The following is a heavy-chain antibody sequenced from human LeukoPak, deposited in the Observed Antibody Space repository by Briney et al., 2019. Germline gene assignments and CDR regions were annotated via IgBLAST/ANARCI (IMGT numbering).Heavy chain of an antibody. J-gene: IGHJ3*02. CDR3: ARDQRALLWFGELVDAFDI. V-gene: IGHV1-18*01. CDR1: GYTFTSYG. Sequence: ASVKVSCKASGYTFTSYGISWVRQAPGQGLEWMGWISTYYGNTKYAQKLQDRVTMTTDTSTSTAYMELRSLRSDDTAVYYCARDQRALLWFGELVDAFDIWGQGTMVTVSS. D-gene: IGHD3-10*01. CDR2: ISTYYGNT.